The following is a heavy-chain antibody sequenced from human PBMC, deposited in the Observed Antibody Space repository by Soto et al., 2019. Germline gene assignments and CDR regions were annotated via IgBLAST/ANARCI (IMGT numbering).Heavy chain of an antibody. V-gene: IGHV3-15*01. CDR2: IKSKTDGGTT. CDR1: GFTFSNAW. D-gene: IGHD6-19*01. J-gene: IGHJ4*02. CDR3: TTVRQGIAVAPKYYFDY. Sequence: GALRLSCAASGFTFSNAWMSWVRQAPGKGLEWVGRIKSKTDGGTTDYAAPVKGRFTISRDDSKNTLYLQMNSLKTEDTAVYYCTTVRQGIAVAPKYYFDYWGQGTLVTVSS.